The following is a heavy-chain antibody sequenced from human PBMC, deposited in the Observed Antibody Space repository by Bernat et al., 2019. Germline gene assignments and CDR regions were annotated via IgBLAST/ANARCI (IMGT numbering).Heavy chain of an antibody. CDR2: ISSSSSYI. D-gene: IGHD5-24*01. CDR1: GFTFSSYS. Sequence: EVQLVESGGGLVKPGGSLRLSCAASGFTFSSYSMNWVRQAPGKGLEWVSYISSSSSYIYYADSVKGRFTISRDNAKNSLYLQMNSLRAEDTAVYYCARRQMTTLPYYMDVWGKGTTVTVSS. CDR3: ARRQMTTLPYYMDV. V-gene: IGHV3-21*05. J-gene: IGHJ6*03.